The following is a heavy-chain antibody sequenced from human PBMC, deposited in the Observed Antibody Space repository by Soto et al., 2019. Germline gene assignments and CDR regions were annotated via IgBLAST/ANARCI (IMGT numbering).Heavy chain of an antibody. CDR1: GGSISGDYYH. J-gene: IGHJ6*02. Sequence: QVQLQQSGPGLVKPSQTLSLTCTVSGGSISGDYYHWTWIRQSPGKGLEWIGYVFHSGSVLYNPSLKSRLNISVEKSKNQFSLRLSSVTAADTAVYFCASEDAGGDRDYYGLDVWGQGTTVTVSS. CDR2: VFHSGSV. D-gene: IGHD2-21*02. V-gene: IGHV4-30-4*08. CDR3: ASEDAGGDRDYYGLDV.